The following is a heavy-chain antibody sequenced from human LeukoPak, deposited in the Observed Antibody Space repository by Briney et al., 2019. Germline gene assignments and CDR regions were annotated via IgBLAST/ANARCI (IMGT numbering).Heavy chain of an antibody. CDR1: GFTFSTYA. J-gene: IGHJ4*02. CDR3: VKDQSGAGSW. CDR2: ITSDGGST. V-gene: IGHV3-64D*06. D-gene: IGHD3-10*01. Sequence: GGSLRLSCSASGFTFSTYAMHWVRQAPGKGLEYVSSITSDGGSTYYADSVKGRFTISRDNSKNTLYLQVNSLRPEDTAVYYCVKDQSGAGSWWGQGTLVTVSS.